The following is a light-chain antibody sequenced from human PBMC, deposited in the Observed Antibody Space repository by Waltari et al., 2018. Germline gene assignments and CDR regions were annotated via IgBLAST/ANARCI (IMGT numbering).Light chain of an antibody. CDR3: SSYAGGNTLV. Sequence: QPALTQPPSASGSLGHSVTISCTGSSSDVGRYKFVSWYQQYPGKAPKLIFYEVFKRPPGGPDCFSCSKSGNTASLTVSGLQPEDEADYYCSSYAGGNTLVFGGGTRLTVL. CDR1: SSDVGRYKF. CDR2: EVF. V-gene: IGLV2-8*01. J-gene: IGLJ2*01.